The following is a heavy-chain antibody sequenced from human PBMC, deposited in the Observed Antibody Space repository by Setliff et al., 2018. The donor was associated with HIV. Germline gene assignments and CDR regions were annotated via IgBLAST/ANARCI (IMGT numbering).Heavy chain of an antibody. CDR1: GYKFTGYW. CDR3: SRGIAVAGHDFANTPGDI. J-gene: IGHJ3*02. D-gene: IGHD6-19*01. Sequence: GESLKISCKASGYKFTGYWINWVRQMPGKGLEWMGRIDPSDSYINYGPSFQGHVTISADKSTNTAFLQWSSLKASDSAMYYCSRGIAVAGHDFANTPGDIWGQGTMVTVSS. CDR2: IDPSDSYI. V-gene: IGHV5-10-1*01.